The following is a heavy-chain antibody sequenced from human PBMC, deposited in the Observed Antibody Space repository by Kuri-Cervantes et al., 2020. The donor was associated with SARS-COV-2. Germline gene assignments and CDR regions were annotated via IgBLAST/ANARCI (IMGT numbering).Heavy chain of an antibody. Sequence: SQTLSLPXAISGDSVSRNSAAWNWIRQSPSRGLEWLGRTYYRSKWYNDYAVAVKSRITINPDTYKNQFSLQLSSVTPEDTAVYYCAREDSSSNPTNWFDHWGQGTLVTVSS. J-gene: IGHJ5*02. CDR2: TYYRSKWYN. CDR3: AREDSSSNPTNWFDH. CDR1: GDSVSRNSAA. D-gene: IGHD6-13*01. V-gene: IGHV6-1*01.